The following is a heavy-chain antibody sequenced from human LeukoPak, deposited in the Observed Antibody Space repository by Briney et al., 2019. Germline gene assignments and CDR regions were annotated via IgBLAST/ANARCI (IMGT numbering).Heavy chain of an antibody. CDR1: GFTFSNYG. CDR3: ARGIGSGYYYMDV. V-gene: IGHV3-48*01. D-gene: IGHD2-15*01. CDR2: ISSSSSTI. Sequence: GGSLRLSCAASGFTFSNYGMHWVRQAPGKGLEWVSYISSSSSTIYYADSVKGRFTISRDNAKNSLYLQMNSLRAEDTAVYYCARGIGSGYYYMDVWGKGTTVTVSS. J-gene: IGHJ6*03.